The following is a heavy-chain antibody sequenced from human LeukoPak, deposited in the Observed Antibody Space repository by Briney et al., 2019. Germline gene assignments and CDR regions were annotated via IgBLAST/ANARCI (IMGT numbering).Heavy chain of an antibody. J-gene: IGHJ3*02. Sequence: PGGSLRLSCTTSGFTFDDYPMSWFRQAPGKGLEWVAYIRSKTYGGTTEYSASVRGRFAISRDDSTRVAYLQMDSLKTEDTAVYYCARAIPQSGDSFDMWGQGTMVTVSS. D-gene: IGHD2-21*01. CDR1: GFTFDDYP. V-gene: IGHV3-49*03. CDR3: ARAIPQSGDSFDM. CDR2: IRSKTYGGTT.